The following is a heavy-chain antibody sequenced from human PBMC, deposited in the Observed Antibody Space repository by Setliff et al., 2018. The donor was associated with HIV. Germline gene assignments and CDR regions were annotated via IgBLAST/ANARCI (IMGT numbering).Heavy chain of an antibody. CDR2: INHSGAT. CDR1: GGSFSGYY. J-gene: IGHJ6*03. Sequence: SETLSLTCAVYGGSFSGYYWTWIRQPPGKGLEWIGEINHSGATNYNLSLESRVTISVDTSKNQFSLNLNSVTAADTAVYYCARVVPHYHFFFYYYYMDVWGTGTTVTVSS. CDR3: ARVVPHYHFFFYYYYMDV. V-gene: IGHV4-34*01. D-gene: IGHD3-3*01.